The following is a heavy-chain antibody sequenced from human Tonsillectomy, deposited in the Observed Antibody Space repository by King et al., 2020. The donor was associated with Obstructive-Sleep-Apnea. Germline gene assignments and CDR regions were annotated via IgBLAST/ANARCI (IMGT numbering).Heavy chain of an antibody. Sequence: LQLQESGPGLVKPSETLSLTCTVSGGSISSSSYYWGWIRQPPGKGLEWIGSIYYSGSTYSNPSLKSRVTISVDTSKNQFSLKLSSVTAADTAVYYCARDGEPYGSVNWFDPWGQGTLVTVSS. D-gene: IGHD3-10*01. CDR1: GGSISSSSYY. CDR2: IYYSGST. CDR3: ARDGEPYGSVNWFDP. V-gene: IGHV4-39*07. J-gene: IGHJ5*02.